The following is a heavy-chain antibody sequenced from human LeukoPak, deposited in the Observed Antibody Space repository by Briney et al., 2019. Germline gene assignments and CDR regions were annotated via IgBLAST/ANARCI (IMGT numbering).Heavy chain of an antibody. Sequence: GGSLRLSCAASGFTFSSYAMHWVRQAPGKGLEWVAVISYDGSNKYYADSVKGRFTISRDNSKNTLYLQMNSLRAEDTAVYYCARLGGSYFDYWGQGTLVTVSS. CDR1: GFTFSSYA. V-gene: IGHV3-30-3*01. CDR3: ARLGGSYFDY. J-gene: IGHJ4*02. D-gene: IGHD2-15*01. CDR2: ISYDGSNK.